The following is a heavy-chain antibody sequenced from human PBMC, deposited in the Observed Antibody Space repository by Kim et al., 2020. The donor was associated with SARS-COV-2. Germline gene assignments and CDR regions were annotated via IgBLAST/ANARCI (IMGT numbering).Heavy chain of an antibody. D-gene: IGHD2-15*01. V-gene: IGHV1-3*01. J-gene: IGHJ4*02. CDR1: GYSLTAYT. Sequence: ASVKVSCKASGYSLTAYTIHWVRQAPGQRLEWMGWINAANGNTEFSQKFQGRVTSSRDTSAATVHMEVSSLRSEDTAVYYCARGANCRGGICFAPGGYWGQGTLVIVSS. CDR2: INAANGNT. CDR3: ARGANCRGGICFAPGGY.